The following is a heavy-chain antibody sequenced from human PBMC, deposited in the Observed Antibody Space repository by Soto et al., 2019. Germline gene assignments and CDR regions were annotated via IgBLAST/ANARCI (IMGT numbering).Heavy chain of an antibody. J-gene: IGHJ4*02. D-gene: IGHD3-22*01. CDR2: ISYDGSNK. Sequence: PGGSLRLSCAASGFTFSSYGMHWVRQAPGKGLEWVAVISYDGSNKYYADSVKGRFTISRDNSKNTLYLQINSLRAEDTAVYYCAERIDSSCYYQGYWGQGTLVTVSS. V-gene: IGHV3-30*03. CDR1: GFTFSSYG. CDR3: AERIDSSCYYQGY.